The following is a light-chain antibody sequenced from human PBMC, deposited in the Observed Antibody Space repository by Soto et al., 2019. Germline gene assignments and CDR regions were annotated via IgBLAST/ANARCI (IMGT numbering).Light chain of an antibody. J-gene: IGKJ1*01. CDR1: QTISSW. Sequence: DIQMTQSPSTLSGSVGDRVTITCRASQTISSWLAWYQQKPGKAPKLLIYKASTLKSGVPSRFSGSGSGTEFTLTISSLQPDDFAVYYCQQYNNWPPITFGQGTKVDI. CDR2: KAS. V-gene: IGKV1-5*03. CDR3: QQYNNWPPIT.